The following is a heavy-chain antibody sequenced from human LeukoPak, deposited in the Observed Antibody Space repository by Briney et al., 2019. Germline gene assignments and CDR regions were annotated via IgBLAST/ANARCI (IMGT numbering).Heavy chain of an antibody. J-gene: IGHJ6*03. V-gene: IGHV3-9*01. CDR3: AKDRKSQRYYYMDV. CDR2: ISWNSGSI. Sequence: PGRSLRLSCAASGFTFDDYAMHWVRQAPGKGLEWVSGISWNSGSIGYADSVKGRFTISRDNAKNSLYLQMNSLRAEDTALYYCAKDRKSQRYYYMDVWGKGTTVTISS. CDR1: GFTFDDYA.